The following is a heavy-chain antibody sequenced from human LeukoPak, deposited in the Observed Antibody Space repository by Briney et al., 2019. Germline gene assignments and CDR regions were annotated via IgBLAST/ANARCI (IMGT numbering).Heavy chain of an antibody. D-gene: IGHD3-16*01. CDR2: IYYSGST. Sequence: SETLSLTCTVSGGSISSYYWSWIRQPPGKGLEWIGYIYYSGSTNYNPSLKSRVTISVETSKNQFSLKLSSVTAADTAVYYCARRAYLAYWFDPWGQGTLVTVSS. V-gene: IGHV4-59*08. CDR1: GGSISSYY. J-gene: IGHJ5*02. CDR3: ARRAYLAYWFDP.